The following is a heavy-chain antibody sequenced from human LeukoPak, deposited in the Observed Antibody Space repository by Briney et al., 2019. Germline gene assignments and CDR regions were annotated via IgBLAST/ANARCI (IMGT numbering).Heavy chain of an antibody. CDR2: INPNSGDT. Sequence: ASVKVSCKASGYTFTDYYLHWVRQAPGQGFEWMGWINPNSGDTNYAQKFQGRVAMTRDTSISTAHMEMSRLRSDDTAVYYCARANFLYCSSTTCLFDYWGQGTLVTVSS. D-gene: IGHD2-2*01. CDR1: GYTFTDYY. CDR3: ARANFLYCSSTTCLFDY. V-gene: IGHV1-2*02. J-gene: IGHJ4*02.